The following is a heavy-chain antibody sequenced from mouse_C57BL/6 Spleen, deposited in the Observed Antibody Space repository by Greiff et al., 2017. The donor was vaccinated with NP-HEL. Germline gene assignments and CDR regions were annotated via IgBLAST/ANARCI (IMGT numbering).Heavy chain of an antibody. CDR2: IYPGDGDT. D-gene: IGHD2-4*01. Sequence: QVHVKQSGAELVKPGASVKISCKASGYAFSSYWMNWVKQRPGKGLEWIGQIYPGDGDTNYNGKFKGKATLTADKSSSTAYMQLSSLTSEDSAVYFCARSYDYPFAYWGQGTLVTVSA. J-gene: IGHJ3*01. CDR1: GYAFSSYW. V-gene: IGHV1-80*01. CDR3: ARSYDYPFAY.